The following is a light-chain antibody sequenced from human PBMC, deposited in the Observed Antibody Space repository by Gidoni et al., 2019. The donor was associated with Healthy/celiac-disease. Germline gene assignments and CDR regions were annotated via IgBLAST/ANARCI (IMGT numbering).Light chain of an antibody. V-gene: IGKV1-39*01. CDR2: AAS. Sequence: DIQMTQYPSSLSASVGDRVTITCRASQSISSYLNWYQQKPGKAPKLLIYAASSLQSGVTSRFSGSGSGTDFTLTISSLQPEDFATYYCQQSYSTPPLTFXGXTKVEIK. CDR3: QQSYSTPPLT. CDR1: QSISSY. J-gene: IGKJ4*01.